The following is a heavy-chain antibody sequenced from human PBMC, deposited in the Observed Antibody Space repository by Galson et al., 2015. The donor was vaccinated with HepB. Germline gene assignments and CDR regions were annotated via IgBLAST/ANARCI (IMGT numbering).Heavy chain of an antibody. CDR3: ARDPVYCTGGSCYSGGADAFDI. CDR2: MRVDGSNE. D-gene: IGHD2-15*01. V-gene: IGHV3-30*02. J-gene: IGHJ3*02. Sequence: SLRLSCATSGFTFSHYGMHWVRQAPGKGLEWVAFMRVDGSNEYYAESVRGRFTISRDNSKNKLFLQMNSLRAEDTAVYYCARDPVYCTGGSCYSGGADAFDIWGQGTKVTVSS. CDR1: GFTFSHYG.